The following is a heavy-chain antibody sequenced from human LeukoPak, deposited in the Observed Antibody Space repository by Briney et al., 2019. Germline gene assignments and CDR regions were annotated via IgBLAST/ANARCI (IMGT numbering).Heavy chain of an antibody. J-gene: IGHJ4*02. V-gene: IGHV1-2*02. CDR1: GYTFTDYY. D-gene: IGHD2-2*01. CDR2: INPNSGDT. Sequence: ASVKVSCEASGYTFTDYYIHWVRQAPGQGLEWLGWINPNSGDTDYAQKVQGSVTMTRDTSISTAYMDLSRLTSDDTAVYYCARQGSSVRDFDYWGQGTLVTVSS. CDR3: ARQGSSVRDFDY.